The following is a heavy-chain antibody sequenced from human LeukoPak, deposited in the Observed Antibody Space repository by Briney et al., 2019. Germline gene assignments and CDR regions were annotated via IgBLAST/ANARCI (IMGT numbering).Heavy chain of an antibody. CDR1: GYTFTGYY. CDR3: ANGHSGGYYTSFDY. Sequence: ASVKASCKASGYTFTGYYMHWVRQAPGQGLEWMGWINPNSGGTNYAQKFQGRVTMTRDTSISTAYMELSRLRSDDTAVYYCANGHSGGYYTSFDYWGQGTLVTVSS. D-gene: IGHD3-3*01. V-gene: IGHV1-2*02. J-gene: IGHJ4*02. CDR2: INPNSGGT.